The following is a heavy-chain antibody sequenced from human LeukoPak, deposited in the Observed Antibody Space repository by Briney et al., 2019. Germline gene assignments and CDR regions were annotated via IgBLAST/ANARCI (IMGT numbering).Heavy chain of an antibody. V-gene: IGHV1-2*02. D-gene: IGHD6-6*01. J-gene: IGHJ4*02. CDR2: IKPSSGGT. CDR1: GYIFTDYF. Sequence: ASVKVSCKASGYIFTDYFFHWVRQAPGQGLEWMGWIKPSSGGTNYAQSFQGRVTMTRDTSINTAYMELSGLRSDDTAVYYCARSFEYSSPSGGDYWGQGTLVTVSS. CDR3: ARSFEYSSPSGGDY.